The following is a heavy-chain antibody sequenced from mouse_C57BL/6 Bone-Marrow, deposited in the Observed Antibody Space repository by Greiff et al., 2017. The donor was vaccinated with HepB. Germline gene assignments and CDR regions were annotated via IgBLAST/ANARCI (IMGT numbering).Heavy chain of an antibody. V-gene: IGHV1-64*01. J-gene: IGHJ1*03. Sequence: QVQLQQPGAELVKPGASVKLSCKASGYTFTSYWMHWVKQRPGQGLEWIGMIHPNSGSTNYNEKFKSKATLTVDKSSSTAYMQLSSLTSEDSAVYYCAAPYPYDYCSSYYGWYFDVWGTGTTVTVSS. CDR3: AAPYPYDYCSSYYGWYFDV. CDR2: IHPNSGST. D-gene: IGHD1-1*01. CDR1: GYTFTSYW.